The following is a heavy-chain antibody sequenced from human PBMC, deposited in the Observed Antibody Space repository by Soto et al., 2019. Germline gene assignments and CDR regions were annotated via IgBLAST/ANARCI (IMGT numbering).Heavy chain of an antibody. CDR3: ARSMDQLLYYYYYYGMDV. Sequence: GGSLRLSCAASGFTFSSYWMSWVRQAPGKGLEWVANIKQDGSEKYYVDSVKGRFTISRDNAKNSLYLQMNSLRAEDTAVYYCARSMDQLLYYYYYYGMDVWGQGTTVTV. J-gene: IGHJ6*02. V-gene: IGHV3-7*01. CDR1: GFTFSSYW. D-gene: IGHD2-2*01. CDR2: IKQDGSEK.